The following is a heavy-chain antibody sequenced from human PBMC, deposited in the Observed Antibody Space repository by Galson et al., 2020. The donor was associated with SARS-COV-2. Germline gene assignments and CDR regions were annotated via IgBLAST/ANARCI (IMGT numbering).Heavy chain of an antibody. CDR2: IWYDGSNK. D-gene: IGHD6-19*01. CDR3: ARDQIAVACTTVDAFDI. CDR1: GFTFSSYG. J-gene: IGHJ3*02. Sequence: GGSLRLSCAAYGFTFSSYGMPWVRQAPGKGLEWVAVIWYDGSNKYYADSVKGRFTISRDNSKNTLYLQMNSLRAEDTAVYYCARDQIAVACTTVDAFDIWGQGTMVTVSS. V-gene: IGHV3-33*01.